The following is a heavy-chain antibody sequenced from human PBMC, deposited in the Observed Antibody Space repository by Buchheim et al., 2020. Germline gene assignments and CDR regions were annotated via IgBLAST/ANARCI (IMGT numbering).Heavy chain of an antibody. CDR2: IDNSGETT. V-gene: IGHV3-23*04. CDR1: MSTFSNSE. D-gene: IGHD1-26*01. CDR3: TKDDYGSYDY. Sequence: QLVESGGALVQPGGSLRLSCVASMSTFSNSEMNWVRQTPGKGLEWVSSIDNSGETTYYAESVKGRFTISRDNSKNTLYLQMNSLRAGDTAVYYCTKDDYGSYDYWGQGAL. J-gene: IGHJ4*02.